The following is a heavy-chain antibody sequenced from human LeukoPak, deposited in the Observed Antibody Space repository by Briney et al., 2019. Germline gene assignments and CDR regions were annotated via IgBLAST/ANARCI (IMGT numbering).Heavy chain of an antibody. CDR1: GFIFRDYY. V-gene: IGHV3-11*01. J-gene: IGHJ4*02. CDR3: AREGWLQPQYYFDY. D-gene: IGHD5-24*01. Sequence: GGSLRLSCAASGFIFRDYYMSWIRQAPGKGLEWVSYISSGGSTIYYTDSVKGRFTISRDDAKNSLYLHMNNLRAEDTAVYYCAREGWLQPQYYFDYWGQGTLVTVSS. CDR2: ISSGGSTI.